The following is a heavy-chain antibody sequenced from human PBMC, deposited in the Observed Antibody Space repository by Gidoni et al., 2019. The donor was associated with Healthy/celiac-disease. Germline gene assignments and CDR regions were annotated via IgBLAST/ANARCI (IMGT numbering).Heavy chain of an antibody. CDR2: INPSGGST. V-gene: IGHV1-46*01. Sequence: QVQLVQSGAEVKKPGASVKVSCKASGYTFTSYYMPWVRQAPGQGLEWMGIINPSGGSTSYAQKFQGRVTMTRDTSTSTVYMELSSLRSEDTAVYYCARGRRGGVADYYYYYGMDVWGQGTTVTVSS. CDR3: ARGRRGGVADYYYYYGMDV. D-gene: IGHD6-19*01. J-gene: IGHJ6*02. CDR1: GYTFTSYY.